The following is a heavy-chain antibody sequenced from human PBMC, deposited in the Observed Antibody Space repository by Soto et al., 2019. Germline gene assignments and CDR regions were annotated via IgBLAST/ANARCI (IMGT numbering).Heavy chain of an antibody. D-gene: IGHD1-7*01. CDR2: ISPYIGNT. Sequence: QVQLVQSGAEVKKPGASVKVSCKASGYTFTSYGISWVRQAPGQGLEGMGRISPYIGNTNCAQKLQGRVTMTTDTPTSTADIVRTSRRSDGTAVYYCARDRGYNWNYGWFDPWGQGTLVTVSS. V-gene: IGHV1-18*01. CDR3: ARDRGYNWNYGWFDP. CDR1: GYTFTSYG. J-gene: IGHJ5*02.